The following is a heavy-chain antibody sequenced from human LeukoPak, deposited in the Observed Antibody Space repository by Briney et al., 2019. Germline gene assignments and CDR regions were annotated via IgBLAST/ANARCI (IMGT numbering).Heavy chain of an antibody. J-gene: IGHJ4*02. D-gene: IGHD6-19*01. CDR2: IYYSGST. Sequence: SETLSLTCTVSGGSISSYYWSWIRQPPGKGLEWIGYIYYSGSTNYKPSLKSRVTISVDTSKNQFSLKLSSVTAADTAVYYCARRYGSGWYYYFDYWGQGTLVTVSS. V-gene: IGHV4-59*12. CDR1: GGSISSYY. CDR3: ARRYGSGWYYYFDY.